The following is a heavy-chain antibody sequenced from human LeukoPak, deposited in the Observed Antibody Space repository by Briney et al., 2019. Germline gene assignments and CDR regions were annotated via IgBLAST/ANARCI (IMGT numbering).Heavy chain of an antibody. Sequence: GGSLRLSCAASGFTFDDYAMHWVRQAPGKGLEWVSGISWNSGSIGYADSVKGRFTISRDNAKNSLYLQMNSLRAEDTALYYCAKDRYGGNSGYFQHWGQGTLVTVSS. D-gene: IGHD4-23*01. CDR1: GFTFDDYA. CDR2: ISWNSGSI. CDR3: AKDRYGGNSGYFQH. V-gene: IGHV3-9*01. J-gene: IGHJ1*01.